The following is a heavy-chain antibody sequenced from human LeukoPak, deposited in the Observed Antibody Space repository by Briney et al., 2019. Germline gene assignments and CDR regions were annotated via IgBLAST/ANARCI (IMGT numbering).Heavy chain of an antibody. CDR3: ARNGDYSADS. CDR1: GYSISSGYW. D-gene: IGHD4-17*01. CDR2: VHHTGRT. V-gene: IGHV4-4*02. J-gene: IGHJ4*02. Sequence: SETLSLTCAVSGYSISSGYWWSWVRQPPGKGLEWIGEVHHTGRTNYNPSLKSRVTISVDKSKDQFSLKLTSVTAADTAVYYCARNGDYSADSWGQGTLLTVSS.